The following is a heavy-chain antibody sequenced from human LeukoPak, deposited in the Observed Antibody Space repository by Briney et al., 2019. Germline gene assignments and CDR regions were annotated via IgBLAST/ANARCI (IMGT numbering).Heavy chain of an antibody. CDR3: ARGAITMVRGVPYYYYYYYMDV. CDR1: GGSFSGYY. CDR2: INHSGST. V-gene: IGHV4-34*01. J-gene: IGHJ6*03. D-gene: IGHD3-10*01. Sequence: SETLSLTCAVYGGSFSGYYWSWIRQPPGKGLEWIGGINHSGSTNYNPSLKSRVTISVDTSKNQFSLKLSSVTAADTAVYYCARGAITMVRGVPYYYYYYYMDVWGKGTTVTVSS.